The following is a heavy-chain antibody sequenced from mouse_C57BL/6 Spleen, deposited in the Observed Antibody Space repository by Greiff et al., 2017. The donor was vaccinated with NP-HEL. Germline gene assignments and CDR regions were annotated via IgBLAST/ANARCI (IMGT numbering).Heavy chain of an antibody. V-gene: IGHV1-82*01. CDR1: GYAFSSSW. Sequence: QVQLKESGPELVKPGASVKISCKASGYAFSSSWMNWVKQRPGKGLEWIGRIYPGDGDTNYNGKFKGKATLTADKTSITAYMHLSSLTSEDSAVYFSARATMVTGDRMDYWGQGTSVTVSS. J-gene: IGHJ4*01. D-gene: IGHD2-2*01. CDR3: ARATMVTGDRMDY. CDR2: IYPGDGDT.